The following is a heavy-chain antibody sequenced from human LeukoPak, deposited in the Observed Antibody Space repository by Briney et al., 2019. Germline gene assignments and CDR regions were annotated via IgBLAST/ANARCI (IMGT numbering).Heavy chain of an antibody. V-gene: IGHV1-8*02. J-gene: IGHJ4*02. CDR2: MSPNSGDT. CDR3: ARGPPNWGFDF. Sequence: ASVKVSCKASGGTFSSYAINWVRHATGQGLEWMGWMSPNSGDTGYVQKFQGRVTMTRDTSISTAFMELTSLRSEDTAVYYCARGPPNWGFDFWGQGALVTVSS. D-gene: IGHD7-27*01. CDR1: GGTFSSYA.